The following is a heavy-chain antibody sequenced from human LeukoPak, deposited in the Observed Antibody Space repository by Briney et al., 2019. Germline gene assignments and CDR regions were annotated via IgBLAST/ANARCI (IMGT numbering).Heavy chain of an antibody. CDR3: ARDMSTRVTPISYAFDV. CDR1: GFTFSSYW. V-gene: IGHV3-7*01. CDR2: IKQDGSEK. Sequence: PGGSLRLSCAASGFTFSSYWMSWVRQAPGKGLEWVANIKQDGSEKYYVDSVKGRFTISRDNAKNSLYLQMNSLRAEDTAVYYCARDMSTRVTPISYAFDVWGQGTMVIVSS. D-gene: IGHD4-23*01. J-gene: IGHJ3*01.